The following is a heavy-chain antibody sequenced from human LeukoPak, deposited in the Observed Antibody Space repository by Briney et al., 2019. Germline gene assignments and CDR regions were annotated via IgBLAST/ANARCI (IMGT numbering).Heavy chain of an antibody. CDR1: GGTFSSYA. D-gene: IGHD6-19*01. Sequence: SVKVSCKASGGTFSSYAISWVRQAPGQGLEWIGRIIPIFGTANYAQKFQGRVTITTDESTSTAYMELSSLRSEDTAVYYCARGIAVAKGWFDPWGQGTLVTVSP. J-gene: IGHJ5*02. CDR2: IIPIFGTA. V-gene: IGHV1-69*05. CDR3: ARGIAVAKGWFDP.